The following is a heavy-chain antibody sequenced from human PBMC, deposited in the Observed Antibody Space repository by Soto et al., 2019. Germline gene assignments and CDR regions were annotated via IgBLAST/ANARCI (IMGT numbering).Heavy chain of an antibody. D-gene: IGHD3-22*01. CDR3: ASTKYDSSAYYYWYLGL. J-gene: IGHJ2*01. CDR2: IIPIFGTA. CDR1: EDTFRNYA. V-gene: IGHV1-69*06. Sequence: QVELVQSGAEVKKPGSSVKVSCQASEDTFRNYAISWVRQAPGQGLEWMGGIIPIFGTANYAQKFQGRVTITADKSVNTVYLELSSLRSEDTSVDYCASTKYDSSAYYYWYLGLCCRGTLVTVSS.